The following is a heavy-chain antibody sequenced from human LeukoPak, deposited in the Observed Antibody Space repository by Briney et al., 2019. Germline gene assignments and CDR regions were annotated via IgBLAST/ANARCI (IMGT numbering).Heavy chain of an antibody. Sequence: GGSLRLSCTASGFTFRDYTMSWVRQAPGKGLEWVGFIRSKAYGGTTEYAASVKGRFTISRDDSKSIAYLQMNSLKAEDTAVYYCTTTGDWGQGTLVTVSS. CDR2: IRSKAYGGTT. J-gene: IGHJ4*02. CDR3: TTTGD. CDR1: GFTFRDYT. V-gene: IGHV3-49*04.